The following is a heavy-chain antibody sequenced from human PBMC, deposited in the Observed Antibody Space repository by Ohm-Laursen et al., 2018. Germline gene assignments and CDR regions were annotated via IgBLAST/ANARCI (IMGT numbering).Heavy chain of an antibody. J-gene: IGHJ2*01. CDR3: ARNTYSGSYYWYFDL. CDR1: SGSISSSSYY. V-gene: IGHV4-39*01. D-gene: IGHD1-26*01. CDR2: IYYSGST. Sequence: GTLSLTCTVSSGSISSSSYYWGWIRQPPGKGLEWIGSIYYSGSTRYNPSLKSRVTISVDTSKSQFSLKLSSVTAADTAVYYCARNTYSGSYYWYFDLWGRGTLVTVSS.